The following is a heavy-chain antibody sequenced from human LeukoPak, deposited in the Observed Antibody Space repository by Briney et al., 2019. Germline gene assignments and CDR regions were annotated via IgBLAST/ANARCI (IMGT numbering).Heavy chain of an antibody. Sequence: GGSLRLSCAASGFTFSSYGMNWVRQAPGKGLEWVPYISSSSTTKYYADSVKGRFTISRDSARNSLYLEMHSLRAEDTAVYYCARDLKAYSSSGGVDYWGQGTLVTVSS. D-gene: IGHD6-13*01. J-gene: IGHJ4*02. CDR2: ISSSSTTK. V-gene: IGHV3-48*01. CDR3: ARDLKAYSSSGGVDY. CDR1: GFTFSSYG.